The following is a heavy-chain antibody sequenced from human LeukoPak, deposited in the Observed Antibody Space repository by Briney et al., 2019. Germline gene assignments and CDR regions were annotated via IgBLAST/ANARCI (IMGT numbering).Heavy chain of an antibody. CDR2: INACNGNT. D-gene: IGHD6-19*01. CDR1: GYTFTSYA. V-gene: IGHV1-3*01. Sequence: ASVKVSCKASGYTFTSYAMHWVRQAPGQRLEWMGWINACNGNTKYSQKFQGRVTITRDTSASTAYMELSSLRSEDTAVYYCARVGRIAVAGSFGAFDIWGQGTMVTVSS. J-gene: IGHJ3*02. CDR3: ARVGRIAVAGSFGAFDI.